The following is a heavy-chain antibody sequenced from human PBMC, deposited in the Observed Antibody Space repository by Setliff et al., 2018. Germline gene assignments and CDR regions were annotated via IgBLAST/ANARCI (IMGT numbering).Heavy chain of an antibody. CDR3: ARGYSYGPIWGDAFDI. Sequence: ASVKVSCKASGYTFTSYAMHWVRQAPGQRLEWMGWINAGNGNTKYSQKFQGRVTITRDTSASTAYMELSNLRSEDTAVYYCARGYSYGPIWGDAFDIWGQGTMVTVSS. V-gene: IGHV1-3*01. J-gene: IGHJ3*02. CDR1: GYTFTSYA. CDR2: INAGNGNT. D-gene: IGHD5-18*01.